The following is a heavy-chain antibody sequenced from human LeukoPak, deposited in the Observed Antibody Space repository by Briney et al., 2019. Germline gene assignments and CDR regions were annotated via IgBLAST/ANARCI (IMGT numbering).Heavy chain of an antibody. J-gene: IGHJ4*02. CDR1: GYTFTSYD. CDR2: MNPNSGNT. V-gene: IGHV1-8*01. CDR3: ARKASRITIFGVVKTIKGRFDY. Sequence: GASVKVSCKASGYTFTSYDINWVRQATGQGLEWMGWMNPNSGNTGYAQKFQGRVTMTRNTSISTAYMELSSLRSEDTAVYYCARKASRITIFGVVKTIKGRFDYWGQGTLVTVSS. D-gene: IGHD3-3*01.